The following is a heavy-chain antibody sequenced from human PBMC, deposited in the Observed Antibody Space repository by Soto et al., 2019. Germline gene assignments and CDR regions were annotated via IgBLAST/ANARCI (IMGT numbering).Heavy chain of an antibody. CDR3: ARVLRSGWYAAFDI. V-gene: IGHV3-13*01. CDR1: GFTFSSYD. Sequence: LRLSCAASGFTFSSYDMHRVRQATGKGLEWVSAIGTAGDTYYPGSVKGRFTISRENAKNSLYLQMNSLRAGDTAVYYCARVLRSGWYAAFDIWGQGTMVTVSS. D-gene: IGHD6-19*01. CDR2: IGTAGDT. J-gene: IGHJ3*02.